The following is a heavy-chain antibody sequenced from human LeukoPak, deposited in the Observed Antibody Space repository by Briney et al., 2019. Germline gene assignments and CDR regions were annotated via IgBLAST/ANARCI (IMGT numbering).Heavy chain of an antibody. CDR1: GGSFSGYY. Sequence: PSETLSLTCAVYGGSFSGYYWSWIRQPPGKGLEWIGEINHSGSTNYNPSLKSRVTISVDTSKNQFSLKLSSVTAADTAVYYCARGGATVTTYPNYYYYYMDVWGKGTTVTVSS. D-gene: IGHD4-17*01. J-gene: IGHJ6*03. CDR2: INHSGST. CDR3: ARGGATVTTYPNYYYYYMDV. V-gene: IGHV4-34*01.